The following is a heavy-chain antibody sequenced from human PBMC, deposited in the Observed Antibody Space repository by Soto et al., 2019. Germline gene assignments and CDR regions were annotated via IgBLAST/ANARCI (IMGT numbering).Heavy chain of an antibody. V-gene: IGHV1-58*01. D-gene: IGHD3-22*01. CDR3: AATISYDSTQLDY. Sequence: SVKVSCKASGFTFTSSAVQWVRQARGQRLEWIGWIVVGSGNTNYAQKFQERVTITRDMSTSTAYMELSSLRSEDTAVYYCAATISYDSTQLDYWGQGTLVTVSS. CDR1: GFTFTSSA. J-gene: IGHJ4*02. CDR2: IVVGSGNT.